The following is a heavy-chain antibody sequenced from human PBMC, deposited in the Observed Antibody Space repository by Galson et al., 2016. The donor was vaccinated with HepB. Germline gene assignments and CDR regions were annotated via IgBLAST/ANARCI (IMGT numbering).Heavy chain of an antibody. CDR1: GYTFTSYA. Sequence: SVKVSCKASGYTFTSYALLWVRQAPGQRPEWMGWINIGNGRTIYSQNFQGRITLTRDTTASTAYMDLSSLRSADTAGYYCARGGWSFDYWGQGTLITVSS. V-gene: IGHV1-3*04. D-gene: IGHD6-19*01. CDR3: ARGGWSFDY. J-gene: IGHJ4*02. CDR2: INIGNGRT.